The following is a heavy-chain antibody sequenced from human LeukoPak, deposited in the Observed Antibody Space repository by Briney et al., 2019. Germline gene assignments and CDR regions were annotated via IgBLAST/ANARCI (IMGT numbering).Heavy chain of an antibody. D-gene: IGHD3-22*01. V-gene: IGHV4-59*01. CDR3: ARDWDYYDSSGYDYYYYYMDV. J-gene: IGHJ6*03. CDR1: GGSISSYY. Sequence: SETLSLTCTVSGGSISSYYWSWIRQPPGKGLEWIGYIYYSGSANYSPSLKSRVTISADTSKNQFSLKVSSVTAADTAVYYCARDWDYYDSSGYDYYYYYMDVWGKGTTVTISS. CDR2: IYYSGSA.